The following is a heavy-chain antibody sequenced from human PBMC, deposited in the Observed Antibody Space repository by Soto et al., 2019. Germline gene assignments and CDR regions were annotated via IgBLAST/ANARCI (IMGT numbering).Heavy chain of an antibody. CDR3: TKLQGGTFNQWNFHY. CDR2: ITGGVGVT. Sequence: EVQLLESGGGLVQPGGSLRLSCAASGFTFTPYAMTWVRQAPGKGLEWVSVITGGVGVTYYADSVKGRFTISRDNLNDSRYLQMDTLRAEDTAVYYCTKLQGGTFNQWNFHYWGQGTLVTVSS. J-gene: IGHJ4*02. D-gene: IGHD3-16*01. V-gene: IGHV3-23*01. CDR1: GFTFTPYA.